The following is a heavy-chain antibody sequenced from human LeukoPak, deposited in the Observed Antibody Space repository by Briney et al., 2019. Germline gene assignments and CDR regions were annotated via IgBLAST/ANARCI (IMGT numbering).Heavy chain of an antibody. CDR3: ARDGDYYGSGSYYNPYYYYYGMDV. D-gene: IGHD3-10*01. J-gene: IGHJ6*02. CDR2: INPNSGGT. CDR1: GYTFTGYY. Sequence: ASVKVSCKASGYTFTGYYMHWVRQAPGQGLEWMGWINPNSGGTNYAQKFQGRVTMTRDTSISTAYMELSRLRSDDTAVYYCARDGDYYGSGSYYNPYYYYYGMDVWGQGTTVTVSS. V-gene: IGHV1-2*02.